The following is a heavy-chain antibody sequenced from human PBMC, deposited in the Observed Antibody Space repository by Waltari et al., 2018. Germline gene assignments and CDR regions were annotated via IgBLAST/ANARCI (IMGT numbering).Heavy chain of an antibody. D-gene: IGHD2-2*01. J-gene: IGHJ6*02. Sequence: EVQLLESGGGLVQPGGSLRLSCAASGFTFSRYAMSWVRQAPGRGLEWVSAISGSGGSTYYADSVKGRFTISRDNSKNTLYLQMNSLRAEDTAVYYCAKDPSSTSFYYYYGMDVWGQGTTVTVSS. V-gene: IGHV3-23*01. CDR3: AKDPSSTSFYYYYGMDV. CDR2: ISGSGGST. CDR1: GFTFSRYA.